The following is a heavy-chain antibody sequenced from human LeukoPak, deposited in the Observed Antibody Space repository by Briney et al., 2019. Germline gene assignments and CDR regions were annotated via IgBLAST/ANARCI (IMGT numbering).Heavy chain of an antibody. Sequence: SETLSLTCTVSGGSISSGGYYWSWLRQHPGKGLEWIGYIYYSGSTYYNPSLKSRVTISVDTSKNQFSLKLSSMTAADTAVYYCARGLAMVRGSYRIDYWGQGTLVTVSS. CDR1: GGSISSGGYY. CDR3: ARGLAMVRGSYRIDY. D-gene: IGHD3-10*01. J-gene: IGHJ4*02. V-gene: IGHV4-31*03. CDR2: IYYSGST.